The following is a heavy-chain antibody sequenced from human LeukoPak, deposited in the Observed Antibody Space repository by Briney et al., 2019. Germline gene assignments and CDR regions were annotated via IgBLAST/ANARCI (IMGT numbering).Heavy chain of an antibody. Sequence: GGSLRLSCAASGFTFSSSVMSWVRQAPGKGLEWVSAISSSGGNTDNADSLKGRFTISRDNSRNTVHLEMNRLRPEDTAVYYCAKGGRITLFGVVDSWGQGTLVTVSS. J-gene: IGHJ5*01. CDR2: ISSSGGNT. V-gene: IGHV3-23*01. CDR1: GFTFSSSV. D-gene: IGHD3-3*01. CDR3: AKGGRITLFGVVDS.